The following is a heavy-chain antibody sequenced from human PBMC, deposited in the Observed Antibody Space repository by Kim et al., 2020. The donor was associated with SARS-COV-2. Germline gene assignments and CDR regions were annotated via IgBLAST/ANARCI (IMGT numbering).Heavy chain of an antibody. CDR2: INPNSGGT. J-gene: IGHJ4*02. D-gene: IGHD3-22*01. CDR1: GYTFTGYY. V-gene: IGHV1-2*02. CDR3: ARDPPATMIVVARTMDY. Sequence: ASVKVSCKASGYTFTGYYMHWVRQAPGQGLEWMGWINPNSGGTNYAQKFQGRVTMTRDTSISTAYMELSRLRSDDTAVYYCARDPPATMIVVARTMDYWGQGTLVTVSS.